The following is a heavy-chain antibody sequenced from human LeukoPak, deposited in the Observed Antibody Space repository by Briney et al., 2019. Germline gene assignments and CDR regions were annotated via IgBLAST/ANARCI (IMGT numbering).Heavy chain of an antibody. CDR1: GGSISSYY. D-gene: IGHD3-10*01. V-gene: IGHV4-59*01. CDR3: ARGFDYRSSWFDP. Sequence: PSETLSLTCTVSGGSISSYYWSWIRQPPGKGLEWIGYIYYSGITNYNPSLKSRVTISVDTSKNQFSLRLNSVTAADTAVYYCARGFDYRSSWFDPWGQGTLVTVPS. CDR2: IYYSGIT. J-gene: IGHJ5*02.